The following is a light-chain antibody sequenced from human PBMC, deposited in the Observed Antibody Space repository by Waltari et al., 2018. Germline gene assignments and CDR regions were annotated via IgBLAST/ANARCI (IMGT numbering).Light chain of an antibody. CDR3: ASWDDSLSGHVV. Sequence: QSALTQSPSTSETPGQRVSISCSGSSSNIGNNYVYWYQQLPATAPRLLIYKNDRRPSGVPDRFSGSKSGTSASLAISGLRSEDEATYYCASWDDSLSGHVVFGGGTQLTVL. CDR1: SSNIGNNY. V-gene: IGLV1-47*01. J-gene: IGLJ2*01. CDR2: KND.